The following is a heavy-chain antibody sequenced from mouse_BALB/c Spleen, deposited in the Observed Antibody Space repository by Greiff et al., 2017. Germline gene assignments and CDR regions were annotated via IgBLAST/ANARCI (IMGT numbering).Heavy chain of an antibody. CDR2: ISYDGSN. CDR1: GYSITSGYY. J-gene: IGHJ2*01. Sequence: EVKVEESGPGLVKPSQSLSLTCSVTGYSITSGYYWNWIRQFPGNKLEWMGYISYDGSNNYNPSLKNRISITRDTSKNQFFLKLNSVTTEDTATYYCAREGITTATLDYWGQGTTLTVSS. CDR3: AREGITTATLDY. D-gene: IGHD1-2*01. V-gene: IGHV3-6*02.